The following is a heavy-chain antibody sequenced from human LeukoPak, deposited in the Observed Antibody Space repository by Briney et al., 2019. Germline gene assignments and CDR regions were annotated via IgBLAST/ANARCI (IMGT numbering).Heavy chain of an antibody. CDR2: ISGSGGST. D-gene: IGHD3-3*01. J-gene: IGHJ6*03. V-gene: IGHV3-23*01. Sequence: SGGSLRLSCAASGFTFSSYAVSWVRQAPGKGLEWVSAISGSGGSTYYADSVKGRFTISRDNSKNTLYLQMNSLRAEDTAVYYCAKRAVDFWSGYYMDVWGKGTTVTVSS. CDR3: AKRAVDFWSGYYMDV. CDR1: GFTFSSYA.